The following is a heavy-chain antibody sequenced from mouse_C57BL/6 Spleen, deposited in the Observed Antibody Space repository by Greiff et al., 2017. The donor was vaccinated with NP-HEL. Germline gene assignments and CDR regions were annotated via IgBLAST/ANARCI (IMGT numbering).Heavy chain of an antibody. Sequence: DVHLVESEGGLVQPGSSMKLSCTASGFTFSDYYMAWVRQVPEKGLEWVANINYDGSSTYYLDSLKSRFIISRDNAKNILYLQMSSLKSEDTATYYCAREGYDYDVQGYFDYWGQGTTLTVSS. CDR3: AREGYDYDVQGYFDY. CDR2: INYDGSST. J-gene: IGHJ2*01. V-gene: IGHV5-16*01. D-gene: IGHD2-4*01. CDR1: GFTFSDYY.